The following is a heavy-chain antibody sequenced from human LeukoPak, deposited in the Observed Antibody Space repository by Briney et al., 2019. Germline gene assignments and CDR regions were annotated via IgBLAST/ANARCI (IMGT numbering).Heavy chain of an antibody. CDR2: IISSCSTI. J-gene: IGHJ6*04. CDR3: AELGITMIGGV. D-gene: IGHD3-10*02. V-gene: IGHV3-48*03. Sequence: GGPLRLSCATSGFTFSSYEMNWVRKSPGKGLEGGSYIISSCSTIYYADSVKGRVTIPRDNAKNSLYLQMNSLRAEDTAVYYCAELGITMIGGVWGKGTTVTISS. CDR1: GFTFSSYE.